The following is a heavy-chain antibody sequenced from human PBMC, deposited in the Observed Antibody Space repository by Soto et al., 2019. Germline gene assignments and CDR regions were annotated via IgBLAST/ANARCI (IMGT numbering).Heavy chain of an antibody. Sequence: QVQLVQSGAEVKKPGSSVKVSCKASGGTFSSYAISWVRQAPGQGLEWMGGIIPIFGTANYAQKFQGRVTITADESTSTAYMELSSLRSEDTAVYYCASESHKAIAVAGTRGTGYWYFDLWGRGTLVTVSS. CDR1: GGTFSSYA. CDR2: IIPIFGTA. D-gene: IGHD6-19*01. CDR3: ASESHKAIAVAGTRGTGYWYFDL. V-gene: IGHV1-69*12. J-gene: IGHJ2*01.